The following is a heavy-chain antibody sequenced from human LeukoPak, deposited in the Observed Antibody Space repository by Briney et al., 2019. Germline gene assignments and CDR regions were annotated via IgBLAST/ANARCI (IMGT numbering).Heavy chain of an antibody. D-gene: IGHD2-2*01. V-gene: IGHV4-34*01. CDR2: INHSGST. J-gene: IGHJ4*02. Sequence: SETLSLTCAVYGGSFSGYYWSWTRQPPGKGLEWIGEINHSGSTNYNPSLKSRVTISVDTSKNQFSLKLSSVTAADTAVYYCARLYCSSTSCYLDYWGQGTLVTVSS. CDR3: ARLYCSSTSCYLDY. CDR1: GGSFSGYY.